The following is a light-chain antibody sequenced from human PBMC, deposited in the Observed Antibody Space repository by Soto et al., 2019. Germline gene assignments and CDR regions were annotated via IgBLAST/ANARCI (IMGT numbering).Light chain of an antibody. V-gene: IGLV2-11*01. CDR1: SSDVGGYDY. J-gene: IGLJ1*01. CDR2: DVS. Sequence: QSVLTQPRSVSGSPGQSVTISCTGTSSDVGGYDYVSWYQHHPGKAPKVTIYDVSKRPSGVPDRFSGSKSGNTASLTISGLQADDEADYYCSSFVGPYTYVLGNGTKVT. CDR3: SSFVGPYTYV.